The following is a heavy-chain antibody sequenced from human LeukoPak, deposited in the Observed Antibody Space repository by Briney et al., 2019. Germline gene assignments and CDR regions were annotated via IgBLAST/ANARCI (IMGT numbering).Heavy chain of an antibody. V-gene: IGHV4-39*07. J-gene: IGHJ3*02. D-gene: IGHD3-22*01. CDR3: ARVDLHYYDSSGYDAFDI. CDR1: GGSISSSSYY. CDR2: IYYSGST. Sequence: NPSETLSLTCTVSGGSISSSSYYWGWIRQPPGKGLEWIGSIYYSGSTYYNPSLKSRVTISVDTSKNQFSLKLSSVTAADTAVYYCARVDLHYYDSSGYDAFDIWAKGQWSPSLQ.